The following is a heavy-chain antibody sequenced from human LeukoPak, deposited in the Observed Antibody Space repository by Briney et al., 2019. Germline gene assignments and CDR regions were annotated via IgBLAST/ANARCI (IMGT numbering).Heavy chain of an antibody. CDR1: GFSVTGNY. Sequence: GGSLRLSCAVSGFSVTGNYMTWVRLAPGKGLEWVSTIYSGGTTSYTDSVRGRFTISRDNSKNTLYLQMNSLRAEDAAIYYCARVLYYYASVSYNYYMDVWGKGTTVTISS. D-gene: IGHD3-10*01. J-gene: IGHJ6*03. CDR2: IYSGGTT. V-gene: IGHV3-53*01. CDR3: ARVLYYYASVSYNYYMDV.